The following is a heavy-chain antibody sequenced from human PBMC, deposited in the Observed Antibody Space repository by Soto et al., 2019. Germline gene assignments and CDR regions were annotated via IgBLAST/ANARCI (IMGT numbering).Heavy chain of an antibody. V-gene: IGHV1-18*04. D-gene: IGHD6-13*01. CDR3: AKKGASTWYGGGHDY. J-gene: IGHJ4*02. CDR2: IRPYNGNT. CDR1: GYPFTSYG. Sequence: QVQLVQSGAEVKKPGASVKVSCKASGYPFTSYGISWVRQAPGQGPEWMGWIRPYNGNTQSTQEFQGRVTMTTDTATTTGYMELRNLRSDDTAVYYCAKKGASTWYGGGHDYWGQGNLVTVSS.